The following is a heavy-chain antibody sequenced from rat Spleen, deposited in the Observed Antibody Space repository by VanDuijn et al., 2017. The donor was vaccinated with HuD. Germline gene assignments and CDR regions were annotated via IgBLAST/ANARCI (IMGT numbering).Heavy chain of an antibody. CDR1: GFTFSSYW. V-gene: IGHV5-58*01. CDR3: ARLYYYSGDY. D-gene: IGHD1-1*01. J-gene: IGHJ2*01. CDR2: ISFEGSST. Sequence: EVQLVETGGGLVQPGRSLKLSCVASGFTFSSYWMYWIRQAPGKGLEWVSSISFEGSSTYYGDSVKGRFTISRDNAKSTLSLQMNSLRSEDTATYYCARLYYYSGDYWGQGVMVTVAS.